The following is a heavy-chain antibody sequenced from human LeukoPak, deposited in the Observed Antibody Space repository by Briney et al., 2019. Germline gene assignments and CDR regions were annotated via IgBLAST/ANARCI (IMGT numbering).Heavy chain of an antibody. CDR1: GYTFTSYG. V-gene: IGHV1-18*01. J-gene: IGHJ4*02. CDR3: ARGAYYDSSGYYSY. Sequence: ASVKVSCKASGYTFTSYGISWVRQAPGQGLEWMGWISAYNGNTNYAQKLQGRVTMTTDTSTSTAYMELRSLRSDDTAVYYCARGAYYDSSGYYSYWGQGTLVTVSS. D-gene: IGHD3-22*01. CDR2: ISAYNGNT.